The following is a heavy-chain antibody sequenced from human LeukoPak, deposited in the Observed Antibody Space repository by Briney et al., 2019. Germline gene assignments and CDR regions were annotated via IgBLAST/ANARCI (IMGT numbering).Heavy chain of an antibody. J-gene: IGHJ6*02. CDR2: ISSSGSTI. CDR3: ARDPPAGYGGNSPYYGMDV. CDR1: GFTFSSYA. V-gene: IGHV3-11*01. Sequence: GGSLRLSCAASGFTFSSYAMSWIRQAPGKGLEWVSYISSSGSTIYYADSVKGRFTISRDNAKNSLYLQMNSLRAEDTAVYYCARDPPAGYGGNSPYYGMDVWGQGTTVTVSS. D-gene: IGHD4-23*01.